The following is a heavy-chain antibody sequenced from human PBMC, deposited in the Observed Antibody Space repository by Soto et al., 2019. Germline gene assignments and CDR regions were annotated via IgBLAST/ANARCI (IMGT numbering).Heavy chain of an antibody. CDR3: ARDPGYSSSSQPPTGFSSYYYYYYYGMDV. Sequence: ASVKVSCKASGYTFTSYGISWVRQAPGQGLEWMGWISAYNGNTNYAQKLQGRVTMTTDTSTSTAYMELRSLRSDDTAVYYCARDPGYSSSSQPPTGFSSYYYYYYYGMDVWGQGTTVNVS. CDR1: GYTFTSYG. D-gene: IGHD6-6*01. CDR2: ISAYNGNT. V-gene: IGHV1-18*01. J-gene: IGHJ6*02.